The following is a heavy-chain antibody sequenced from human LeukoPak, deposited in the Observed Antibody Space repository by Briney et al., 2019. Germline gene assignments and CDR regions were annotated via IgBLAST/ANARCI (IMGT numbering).Heavy chain of an antibody. CDR3: ARGVGGYCSGGSCYSGPNWFDP. D-gene: IGHD2-15*01. CDR1: GYTFTGYY. V-gene: IGHV1-2*02. Sequence: GASVKVSCKASGYTFTGYYMHWVRQAPGQGLEWMGWINPNSGGTNYAQKFQGRVTMTRDTSISTAYMELSRLRSDDTAVYYCARGVGGYCSGGSCYSGPNWFDPWGQGTLVTVSS. CDR2: INPNSGGT. J-gene: IGHJ5*02.